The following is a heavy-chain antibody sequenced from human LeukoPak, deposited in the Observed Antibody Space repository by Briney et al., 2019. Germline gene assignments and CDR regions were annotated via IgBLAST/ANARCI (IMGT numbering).Heavy chain of an antibody. V-gene: IGHV1-69*13. D-gene: IGHD6-13*01. CDR2: IIPIFGTA. Sequence: SVKVSCKASGGTFSSYAISWVRQAPGQGLEWMGGIIPIFGTANYAQKFQGRVTITADESTSTAYMELSSLRSEDTAAYYCARAAYVYSSSWYSDYWGQGTLVTVSS. CDR1: GGTFSSYA. J-gene: IGHJ4*02. CDR3: ARAAYVYSSSWYSDY.